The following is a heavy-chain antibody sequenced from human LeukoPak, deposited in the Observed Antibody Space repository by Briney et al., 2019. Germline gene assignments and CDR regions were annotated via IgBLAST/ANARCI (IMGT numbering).Heavy chain of an antibody. CDR2: IYYSGSA. D-gene: IGHD3-9*01. J-gene: IGHJ3*02. CDR1: GGSISSYY. V-gene: IGHV4-59*08. Sequence: PSETLSLTCTVSGGSISSYYWSWIRQPPGKGLEWIGYIYYSGSANYNPSLKSRVTISVDTSKNQFSLKLSSVTAADTAVYYCARYILTGYDAFDIWGQGTMVTVSS. CDR3: ARYILTGYDAFDI.